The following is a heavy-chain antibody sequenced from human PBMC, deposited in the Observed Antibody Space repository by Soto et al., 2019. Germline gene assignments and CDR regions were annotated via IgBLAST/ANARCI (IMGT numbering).Heavy chain of an antibody. D-gene: IGHD3-22*01. CDR1: GGSVSSGSYY. CDR2: IYYSGST. Sequence: SETLSLTCTVSGGSVSSGSYYWSWIRHPPGKGLEWIGYIYYSGSTNYNPSLKSRVTISVDTSKNQFSLKLSSVTAADTAVYYCARALGHTYYYDSSGYYPFDYWGQGTLVTVSS. V-gene: IGHV4-61*01. CDR3: ARALGHTYYYDSSGYYPFDY. J-gene: IGHJ4*02.